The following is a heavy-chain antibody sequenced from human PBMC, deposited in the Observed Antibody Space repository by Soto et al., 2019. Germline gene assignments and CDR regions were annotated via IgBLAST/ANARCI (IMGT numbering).Heavy chain of an antibody. CDR3: ARQDYSTTWYLNY. CDR1: GFTFSAYA. CDR2: ISGSAGAT. V-gene: IGHV3-23*01. Sequence: GGSLRLSCAASGFTFSAYAMTWVRQAPGKGLEWVSVISGSAGATYYADSVKGRFTISRDNSKNTLYLQMNILRAEDTAVYYCARQDYSTTWYLNYWGQGTLVTVSS. D-gene: IGHD6-13*01. J-gene: IGHJ4*02.